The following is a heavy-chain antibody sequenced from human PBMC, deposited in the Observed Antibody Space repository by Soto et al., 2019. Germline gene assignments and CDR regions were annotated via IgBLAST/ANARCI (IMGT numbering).Heavy chain of an antibody. J-gene: IGHJ4*02. CDR1: GYNFMPYG. D-gene: IGHD3-10*01. CDR2: ISPWKGNT. CDR3: ARDLDPSGSYYTDY. Sequence: GASVKVSCKASGYNFMPYGVNWVRQAPGQGLEWMGWISPWKGNTNYAQSFQGRVTMTTDTSTSTAYMELRSLTSDDTAVYYCARDLDPSGSYYTDYWGPGTLVTVSP. V-gene: IGHV1-18*04.